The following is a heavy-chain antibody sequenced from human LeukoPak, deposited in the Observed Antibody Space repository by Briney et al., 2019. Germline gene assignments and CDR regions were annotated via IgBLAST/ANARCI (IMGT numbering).Heavy chain of an antibody. Sequence: ASVKVSCKASGYTFTSYGISWVRQAPGQGLEWMGWISAYNGNTNYAQKLQGRVTMTTDTSTSTAYMELRSLRSEDTAVYYCAREDSDSSSSMHYYYGMDVWGQGTTVTVSS. J-gene: IGHJ6*02. CDR3: AREDSDSSSSMHYYYGMDV. D-gene: IGHD6-6*01. V-gene: IGHV1-18*01. CDR2: ISAYNGNT. CDR1: GYTFTSYG.